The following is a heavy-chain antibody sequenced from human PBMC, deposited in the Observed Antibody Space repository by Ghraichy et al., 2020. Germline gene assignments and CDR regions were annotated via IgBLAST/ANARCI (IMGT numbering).Heavy chain of an antibody. J-gene: IGHJ4*02. D-gene: IGHD3-10*01. V-gene: IGHV3-7*01. CDR3: ASQSYGLFEY. CDR2: IKQDGSEK. Sequence: GGSLRLSCAASGFTFSNYWMSWVRQAPGKGLEWVANIKQDGSEKHYVDSVKGRFTISRDNAKNSLYLQMNSLRAEDTAVYYCASQSYGLFEYWDQGTLVTVSS. CDR1: GFTFSNYW.